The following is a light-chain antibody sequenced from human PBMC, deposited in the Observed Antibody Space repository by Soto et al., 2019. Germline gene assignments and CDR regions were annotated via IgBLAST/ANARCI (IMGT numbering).Light chain of an antibody. CDR2: DTS. V-gene: IGKV3-15*01. CDR1: QGIGDT. J-gene: IGKJ4*01. CDR3: QPYNNWPLT. Sequence: IWQSPATLSISPWEGATLSWRASQGIGDTLAWYQHKPGETPRLLIYDTSTRATGVPTRFSGSRSGAEFTLTINSLQSEEFAVYYCQPYNNWPLTFGGGTKVDIK.